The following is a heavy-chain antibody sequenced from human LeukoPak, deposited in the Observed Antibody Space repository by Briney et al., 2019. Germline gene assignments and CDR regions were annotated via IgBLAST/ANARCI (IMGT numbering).Heavy chain of an antibody. CDR2: IYYSGST. D-gene: IGHD1-26*01. Sequence: SETLSLTCTVSGGSISSSSYYWGWIRQPPGKGLEWIGSIYYSGSTYYNPSLKSRVTISVDTSKNQFSLKLSSVIAADTAVYYCAMTVGADYYYYYYMDVWGKGTTVTISS. CDR3: AMTVGADYYYYYYMDV. CDR1: GGSISSSSYY. J-gene: IGHJ6*03. V-gene: IGHV4-39*01.